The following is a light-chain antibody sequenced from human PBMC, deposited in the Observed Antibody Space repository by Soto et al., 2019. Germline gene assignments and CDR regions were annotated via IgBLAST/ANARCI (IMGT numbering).Light chain of an antibody. CDR3: HHYQNWPPIT. CDR2: GAS. CDR1: QSVGSN. Sequence: ETVMTQSPATLSVSPGESATLSCRASQSVGSNLAWYQHKPGQAPKLLIYGASSRVTGIPARFSGSGSGTDFTLIISSLQSEDFAVYYCHHYQNWPPITFGQGTLLEMK. V-gene: IGKV3-15*01. J-gene: IGKJ5*01.